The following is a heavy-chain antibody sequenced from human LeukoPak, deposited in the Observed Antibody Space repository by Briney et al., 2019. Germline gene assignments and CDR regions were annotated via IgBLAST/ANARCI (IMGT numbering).Heavy chain of an antibody. J-gene: IGHJ4*02. Sequence: GGSLRLSCAASGFTFSSYAMSWVRPAPGKGLEWVSVISGSGGSTYYADSVKGRFTISRDNSKNTLYLQMNSLRAEDTAVFYCAKSPFLTDPYYFDFWGQGTLVTVSS. CDR3: AKSPFLTDPYYFDF. V-gene: IGHV3-23*01. CDR2: ISGSGGST. CDR1: GFTFSSYA. D-gene: IGHD1-20*01.